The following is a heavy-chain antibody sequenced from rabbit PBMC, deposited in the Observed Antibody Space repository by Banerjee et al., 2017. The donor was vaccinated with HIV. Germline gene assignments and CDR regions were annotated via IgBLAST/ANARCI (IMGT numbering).Heavy chain of an antibody. CDR3: ARDLAGVIGWNFNL. CDR2: IYAGEGRTY. D-gene: IGHD4-1*01. Sequence: KGLEWIGTIYAGEGRTYYANASWAKGRFTISKTSSTTVTLQMTSLTAADTATYFCARDLAGVIGWNFNLWGQGTLVTVS. J-gene: IGHJ4*01. V-gene: IGHV1S40*01.